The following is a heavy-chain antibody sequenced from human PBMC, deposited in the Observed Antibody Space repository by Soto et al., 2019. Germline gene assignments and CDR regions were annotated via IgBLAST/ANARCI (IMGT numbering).Heavy chain of an antibody. D-gene: IGHD1-1*01. CDR1: GGSISSSSYY. CDR2: IYYSGST. Sequence: SETLSLTCTVSGGSISSSSYYWGWIRQPPGKGLEWIGSIYYSGSTYYNPSLKSRVTISVDTSKHQFSLKLSSVTAADTAVYYCARCLQTSPWHLQQNPGSNWFDLWGQGTLVTVSS. CDR3: ARCLQTSPWHLQQNPGSNWFDL. J-gene: IGHJ5*02. V-gene: IGHV4-39*01.